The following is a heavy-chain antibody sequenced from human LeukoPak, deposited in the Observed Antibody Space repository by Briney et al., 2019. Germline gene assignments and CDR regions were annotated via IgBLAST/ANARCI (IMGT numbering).Heavy chain of an antibody. J-gene: IGHJ4*02. Sequence: ASVKVSCKASGYTFTSYYMHWVRQAPGQGLEWMGIINPSGGSTSYAQKFQGSVTMTRDMSTSTVHMELSSLRSEDTAVYYCASFGFGYFDYWGQGTLVTVSS. D-gene: IGHD3-3*01. CDR3: ASFGFGYFDY. CDR2: INPSGGST. V-gene: IGHV1-46*01. CDR1: GYTFTSYY.